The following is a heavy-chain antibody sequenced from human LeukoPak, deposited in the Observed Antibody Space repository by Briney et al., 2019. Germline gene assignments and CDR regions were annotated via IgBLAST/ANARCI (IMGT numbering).Heavy chain of an antibody. CDR3: ARHYGRYYGSGSYYGTRKLYYFDY. V-gene: IGHV4-34*01. J-gene: IGHJ4*02. CDR1: GGSFSGYY. CDR2: INHSGST. Sequence: PSETLSLTCAVYGGSFSGYYWSWIRQPPGEGLEWIGEINHSGSTNYNPSLKSRVTISVDTSKNQFSLKLSPVTAADTAVYYCARHYGRYYGSGSYYGTRKLYYFDYWGQGTLVTVSS. D-gene: IGHD3-10*01.